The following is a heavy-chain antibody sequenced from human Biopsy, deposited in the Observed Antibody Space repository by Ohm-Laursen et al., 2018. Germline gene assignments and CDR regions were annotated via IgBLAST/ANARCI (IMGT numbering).Heavy chain of an antibody. J-gene: IGHJ2*01. CDR3: ASAGYNPDWNFDL. CDR2: IYFTGRT. Sequence: SQTLSLTSTVSGGPIDSYYWSWIRQPPGKALEWIGYIYFTGRTSYNPSLKSRVTMSVNTSKKQFSLSLSSVTAADTAVYYCASAGYNPDWNFDLWGRGTRVTVSS. CDR1: GGPIDSYY. D-gene: IGHD5-24*01. V-gene: IGHV4-59*12.